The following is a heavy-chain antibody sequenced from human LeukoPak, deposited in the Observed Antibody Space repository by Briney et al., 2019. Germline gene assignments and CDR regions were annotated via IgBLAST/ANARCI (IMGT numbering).Heavy chain of an antibody. CDR2: IYHSGST. Sequence: SETLSLTCAVSGGSISSGGYSWSWIRQPPGKGLEWIGYIYHSGSTNYNPSLKSRVTISVDTSKNQFSLKLSSVTAADTAVYYCARVTVSWGRPYYFDYWGQGTLVTVSS. CDR3: ARVTVSWGRPYYFDY. V-gene: IGHV4-30-2*01. CDR1: GGSISSGGYS. J-gene: IGHJ4*02. D-gene: IGHD3-16*01.